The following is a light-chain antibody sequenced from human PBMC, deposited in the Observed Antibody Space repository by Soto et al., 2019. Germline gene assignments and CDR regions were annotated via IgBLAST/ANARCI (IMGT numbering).Light chain of an antibody. Sequence: QSVLTQPASVSGSPGQSITISCTGTSSDVGGYNYVSWYQQHPGKAPKLMIYEVSNRPSGVSNRFSGSKSGNTASLTISGLQADDEADYYCSSYTSSSTLPYVFGTGTKVTVL. CDR2: EVS. V-gene: IGLV2-14*01. CDR3: SSYTSSSTLPYV. J-gene: IGLJ1*01. CDR1: SSDVGGYNY.